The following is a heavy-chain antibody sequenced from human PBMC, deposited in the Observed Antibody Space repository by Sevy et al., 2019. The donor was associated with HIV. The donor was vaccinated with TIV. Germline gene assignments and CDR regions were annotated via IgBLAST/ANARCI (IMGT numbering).Heavy chain of an antibody. D-gene: IGHD2-15*01. CDR2: ISNSSSSI. CDR3: ARVVAYCTGGTCFPGYYYGMDV. CDR1: GFTFSSYN. J-gene: IGHJ6*02. V-gene: IGHV3-21*01. Sequence: GGSLRLSCAASGFTFSSYNMNWVRQAPGKGLEWVSSISNSSSSIYYADSVRGRFTISRDNAKNSLYLQMNSLRAEDTALYYCARVVAYCTGGTCFPGYYYGMDVWGQGTTVTVSS.